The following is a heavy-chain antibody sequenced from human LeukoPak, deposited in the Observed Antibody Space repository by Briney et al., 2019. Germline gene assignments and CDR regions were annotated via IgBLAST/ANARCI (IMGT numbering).Heavy chain of an antibody. J-gene: IGHJ4*02. D-gene: IGHD5-12*01. V-gene: IGHV3-30*19. CDR2: ISYDGSNK. CDR3: ATLIVATTGRDY. CDR1: GFTFSSYG. Sequence: PGRSLRLSCAASGFTFSSYGMHWVRQAPGKGLERVAVISYDGSNKYYADSVKGRFTISRDNSKNTLYLQMNSLRAEDTAVYYCATLIVATTGRDYWGQGTLVTVSS.